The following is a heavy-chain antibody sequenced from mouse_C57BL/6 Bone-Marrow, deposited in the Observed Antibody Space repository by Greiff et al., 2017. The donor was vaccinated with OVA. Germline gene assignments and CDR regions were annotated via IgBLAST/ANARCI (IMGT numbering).Heavy chain of an antibody. CDR1: GFSLTSYG. CDR3: ARNPSYYGSSHWDFDV. CDR2: IWSGGST. D-gene: IGHD1-1*01. Sequence: VKLMESGPGLVQPSQSLSITCTVSGFSLTSYGVHWVRQSPGKGLEWLGVIWSGGSTDYYAAFISRLSISKDNSKSNVFFKMNSLQADDTAVYSCARNPSYYGSSHWDFDVWGTGTTVTVSS. J-gene: IGHJ1*03. V-gene: IGHV2-2*01.